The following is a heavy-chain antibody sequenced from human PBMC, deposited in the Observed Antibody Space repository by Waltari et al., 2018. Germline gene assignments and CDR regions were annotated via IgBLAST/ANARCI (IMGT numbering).Heavy chain of an antibody. V-gene: IGHV3-7*01. J-gene: IGHJ4*02. CDR3: ARMAPDIPWVY. CDR2: IKQDGSEK. CDR1: GFTFSSYW. Sequence: EVQLVESGGGLVQPGGSLRLSCAASGFTFSSYWMSWVRQAPGKGLEWVANIKQDGSEKYYVDSVKGRFTISRDNAKNSLYLQMNSLRAEDTVVYYCARMAPDIPWVYWGQGTLVTVSS.